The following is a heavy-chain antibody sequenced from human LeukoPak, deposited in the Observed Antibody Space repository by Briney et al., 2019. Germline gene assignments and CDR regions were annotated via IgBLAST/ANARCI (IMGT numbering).Heavy chain of an antibody. CDR1: GFTFDDYG. CDR3: AGDHSDGSTEYFQH. D-gene: IGHD2-15*01. CDR2: INWNGGST. V-gene: IGHV3-20*04. J-gene: IGHJ1*01. Sequence: PGGSLRLSCAASGFTFDDYGMSWVRQAPGKGLEWVSGINWNGGSTGYADSVKGRFTISRDNAKNSLYLQMNSLRAEDTALYYCAGDHSDGSTEYFQHWGQGTLVTVSS.